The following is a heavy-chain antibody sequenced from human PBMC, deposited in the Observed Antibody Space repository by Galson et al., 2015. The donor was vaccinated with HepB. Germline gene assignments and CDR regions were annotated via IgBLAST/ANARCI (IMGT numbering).Heavy chain of an antibody. CDR1: GYTFTSYY. CDR2: IDPSGGST. V-gene: IGHV1-46*01. D-gene: IGHD3-22*01. J-gene: IGHJ4*02. Sequence: SVKVSCKASGYTFTSYYMHWMRQAPGQGLEWMGLIDPSGGSTSYAQKLQGRVTMTRDTSKSTVYMELNSLRSEDTAVYFCARGLAREDSTGYSPFAYWCQGTLGTVYS. CDR3: ARGLAREDSTGYSPFAY.